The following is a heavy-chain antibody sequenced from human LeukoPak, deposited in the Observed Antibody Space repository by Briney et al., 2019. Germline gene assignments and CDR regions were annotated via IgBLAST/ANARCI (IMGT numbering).Heavy chain of an antibody. CDR3: ARDLSPGPYCSSTSCYTPFDY. CDR1: GFTFSSYG. J-gene: IGHJ4*02. D-gene: IGHD2-2*02. V-gene: IGHV3-33*01. CDR2: IWYDGSNK. Sequence: GGSLRLSCAASGFTFSSYGMHWVRQAPGKGLEWVAVIWYDGSNKYYADSVKGRFTISRDNSKNTLYLQMNSLRAEDTAVYYCARDLSPGPYCSSTSCYTPFDYWGRGTLVTVSS.